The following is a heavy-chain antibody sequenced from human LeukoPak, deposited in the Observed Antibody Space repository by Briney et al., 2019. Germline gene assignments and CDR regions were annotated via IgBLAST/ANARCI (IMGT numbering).Heavy chain of an antibody. J-gene: IGHJ4*02. Sequence: GGSLRLSCAASGFTFSSYWMSWVRQAPGKGLEWVANIKQDGSEKYYVDSVKGRFTISRDNAKNSLYLQMNSLRAEDTAVYYCAKGRTEGGTLALDYWGQGTLVTVSS. CDR1: GFTFSSYW. CDR2: IKQDGSEK. D-gene: IGHD6-19*01. V-gene: IGHV3-7*03. CDR3: AKGRTEGGTLALDY.